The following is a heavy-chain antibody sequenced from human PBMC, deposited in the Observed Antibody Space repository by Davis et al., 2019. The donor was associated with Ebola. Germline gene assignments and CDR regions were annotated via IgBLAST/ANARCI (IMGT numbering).Heavy chain of an antibody. CDR2: INSDGSTT. Sequence: GESLKISCAASGFTFNSYWMHWVRQAPGQGLVWVSRINSDGSTTNYADSVKGRFTISRDNAKNTLYLQVNSLRDEDTAVYYCAKFSRAGDSVWGQGTLVTVSS. V-gene: IGHV3-74*01. CDR1: GFTFNSYW. D-gene: IGHD6-13*01. J-gene: IGHJ4*02. CDR3: AKFSRAGDSV.